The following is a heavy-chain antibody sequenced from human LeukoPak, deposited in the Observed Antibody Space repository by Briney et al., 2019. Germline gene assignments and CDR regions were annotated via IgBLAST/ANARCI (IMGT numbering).Heavy chain of an antibody. CDR1: GYTSTSYY. CDR2: INPSGGST. J-gene: IGHJ4*02. V-gene: IGHV1-46*01. D-gene: IGHD6-13*01. Sequence: ASVKVSCKASGYTSTSYYMHWVRQAPGQGLEWMGIINPSGGSTSYAQKFQGRVTMTRDVSTSTVYMELSSLRSEDTAVYYCARDRIGVAAAGPSSYFDYWGQGTLVTVSS. CDR3: ARDRIGVAAAGPSSYFDY.